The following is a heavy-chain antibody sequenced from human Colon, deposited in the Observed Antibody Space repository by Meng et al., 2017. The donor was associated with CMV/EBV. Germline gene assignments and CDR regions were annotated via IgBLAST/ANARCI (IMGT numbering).Heavy chain of an antibody. J-gene: IGHJ4*02. CDR2: ISTYAGDT. Sequence: ASVPVSCMASGYSFTSYGFTWVRQAPGQGLEWMGRISTYAGDTNYAPQLQDRVVMTTDKSTTTAYMELRNLTYNDTAVYYCARLGAGVGDFWGQGTLVTVSS. CDR3: ARLGAGVGDF. D-gene: IGHD3-3*01. V-gene: IGHV1-18*01. CDR1: GYSFTSYG.